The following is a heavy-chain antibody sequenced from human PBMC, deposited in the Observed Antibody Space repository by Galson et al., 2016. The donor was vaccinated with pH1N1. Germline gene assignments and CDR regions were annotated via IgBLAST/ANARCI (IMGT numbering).Heavy chain of an antibody. CDR1: GGSISSGTYY. CDR2: ISYSGST. J-gene: IGHJ5*02. D-gene: IGHD3-10*01. Sequence: TLSPTCTVSGGSISSGTYYWNWIRQHPGKGLEWIGCISYSGSTYCNPSLKSRITISVDTSKNQSSLKLSSVTAADTAVYYCARLVWFGELGNWFDPWGQGTLVTVSS. V-gene: IGHV4-31*03. CDR3: ARLVWFGELGNWFDP.